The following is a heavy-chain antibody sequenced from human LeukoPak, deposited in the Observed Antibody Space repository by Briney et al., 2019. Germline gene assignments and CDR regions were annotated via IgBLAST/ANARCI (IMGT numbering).Heavy chain of an antibody. CDR2: IYYSGST. CDR1: GDSISSYY. J-gene: IGHJ4*02. CDR3: ARITPLVRLGELFHGFDD. Sequence: SETLSLTCTVPGDSISSYYWSWIRQTPGKGLEWIGYIYYSGSTKYNPSLESRVTISVDTSKTQFSLKLSSVTAADTAVYYCARITPLVRLGELFHGFDDWGEGTLVTVSA. D-gene: IGHD3-16*01. V-gene: IGHV4-59*08.